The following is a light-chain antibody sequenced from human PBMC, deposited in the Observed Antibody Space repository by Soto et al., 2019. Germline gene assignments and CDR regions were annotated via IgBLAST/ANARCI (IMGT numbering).Light chain of an antibody. V-gene: IGKV3-15*01. Sequence: EIVLTQSPDTLSLSPGESATLSCRASQNVGSNLAWYQQRPGQAPRLLIFGASTRATGIPARFSGSGSGTEFTLTISSLQSEDFAVYYCQQYINWPRTFGQGTKVYIK. CDR1: QNVGSN. CDR3: QQYINWPRT. J-gene: IGKJ1*01. CDR2: GAS.